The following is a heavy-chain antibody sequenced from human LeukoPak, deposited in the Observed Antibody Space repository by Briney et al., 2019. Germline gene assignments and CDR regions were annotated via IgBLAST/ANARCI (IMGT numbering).Heavy chain of an antibody. CDR3: ARYYGSGTYALDY. CDR1: GFTFSSYW. V-gene: IGHV3-74*01. CDR2: INNDGSST. D-gene: IGHD3-10*01. J-gene: IGHJ4*02. Sequence: AGGSLRLSCAASGFTFSSYWMHWVRQAPGKGLVWVSRINNDGSSTSYADSVKGRLTISRDNAKNTLYLQMNSLRAEDTAVYYCARYYGSGTYALDYWGQGTLVTVSS.